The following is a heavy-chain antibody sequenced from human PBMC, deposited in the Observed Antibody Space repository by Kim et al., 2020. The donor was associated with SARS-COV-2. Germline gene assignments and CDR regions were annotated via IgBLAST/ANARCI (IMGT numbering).Heavy chain of an antibody. CDR1: GYSFTSYW. D-gene: IGHD3-22*01. Sequence: GESLKISCKGSGYSFTSYWIGWVRQMPGKGLEWMGIIYPGDSDTRYSPSFQGQVTISADKSISTAYLQWSSLKASDTAMYYCARPRYYYDSSGYRTGVFDNWGQGTMVTVSS. CDR3: ARPRYYYDSSGYRTGVFDN. CDR2: IYPGDSDT. V-gene: IGHV5-51*01. J-gene: IGHJ3*02.